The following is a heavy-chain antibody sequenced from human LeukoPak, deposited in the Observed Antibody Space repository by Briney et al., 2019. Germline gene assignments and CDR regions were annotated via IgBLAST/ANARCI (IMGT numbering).Heavy chain of an antibody. CDR3: ARALIGYFDL. D-gene: IGHD3-16*01. CDR1: GFTFSSYW. CDR2: ILSDASTT. J-gene: IGHJ2*01. V-gene: IGHV3-74*01. Sequence: GGSLRLSCAASGFTFSSYWMHWVRQAPGKGLVWVSRILSDASTTSYADSVKGRFTISRDNAENTLYLQMNSLRAEDTVVYYCARALIGYFDLWGRGTLVTVSS.